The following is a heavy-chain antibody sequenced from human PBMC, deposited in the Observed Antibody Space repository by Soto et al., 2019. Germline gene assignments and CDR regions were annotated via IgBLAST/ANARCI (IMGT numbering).Heavy chain of an antibody. CDR1: GFTFSSYS. Sequence: GGSLRLSCAASGFTFSSYSMNWVRQAPGKGPEWVGRIKSNTDGGTTDYAAPVKGRFTISRDDSENTLYLQMNSLKTEDTAVYYCSHGYYQYFNSWGQGTLVTVSS. CDR3: SHGYYQYFNS. J-gene: IGHJ4*02. CDR2: IKSNTDGGTT. D-gene: IGHD5-18*01. V-gene: IGHV3-15*07.